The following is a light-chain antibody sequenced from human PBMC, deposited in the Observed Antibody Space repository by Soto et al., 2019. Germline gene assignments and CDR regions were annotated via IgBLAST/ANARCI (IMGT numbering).Light chain of an antibody. J-gene: IGKJ1*01. CDR3: QQSYSRVT. Sequence: DIQMTQSPSCLSASVGDGVTITCRASQSISSYVSWYQQKPGKAPKLLIYAASRLQSGVPSRFSGTRSGTDFTLTISSLQPEDFATYYCQQSYSRVTFGQGTKVDNK. CDR2: AAS. CDR1: QSISSY. V-gene: IGKV1-39*01.